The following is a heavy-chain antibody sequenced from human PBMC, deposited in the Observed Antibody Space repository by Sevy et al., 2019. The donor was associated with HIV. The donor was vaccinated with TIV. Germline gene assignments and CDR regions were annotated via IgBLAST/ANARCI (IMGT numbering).Heavy chain of an antibody. V-gene: IGHV3-11*01. J-gene: IGHJ6*02. D-gene: IGHD2-2*01. CDR2: ISRSGSTI. CDR1: GFTFSDYY. CDR3: ARSPPVVAVKGDYYYYGMDV. Sequence: GGSLRLSCTATGFTFSDYYMSWIRQAPGKGLEWVSYISRSGSTIFYANSVKGRFTISRDNANNSSYLQMSSLRAEDTAVYYCARSPPVVAVKGDYYYYGMDVWGQGTTVTVSS.